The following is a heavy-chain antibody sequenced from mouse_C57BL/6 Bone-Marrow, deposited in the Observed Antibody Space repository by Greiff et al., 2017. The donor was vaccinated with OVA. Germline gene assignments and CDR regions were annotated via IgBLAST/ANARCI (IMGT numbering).Heavy chain of an antibody. CDR2: IDPENGDT. V-gene: IGHV14-4*01. CDR3: TTLSMDY. CDR1: GFNIKDDY. Sequence: DVQLQESGAELVRPGASVKLSCTASGFNIKDDYMHWVKQMPEQGLEWIGWIDPENGDTEYASKFQGKATITADTSSNTAYLQLSSLTSEDTAVYYCTTLSMDYWGQGTSVTVSS. J-gene: IGHJ4*01.